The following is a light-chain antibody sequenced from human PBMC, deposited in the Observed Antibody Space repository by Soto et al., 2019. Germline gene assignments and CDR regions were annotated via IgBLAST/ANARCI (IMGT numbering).Light chain of an antibody. CDR3: RPRSNWPT. CDR1: QSVSSY. V-gene: IGKV3-11*01. Sequence: EIALTQSPATLSLSPGERATLSCRASQSVSSYLAWYQQKPGQAPRLLIYDASNRAAGIPARFSGSGSGTDFALTISSLEPEDFAVYYCRPRSNWPTFGGGTKVEIK. J-gene: IGKJ4*01. CDR2: DAS.